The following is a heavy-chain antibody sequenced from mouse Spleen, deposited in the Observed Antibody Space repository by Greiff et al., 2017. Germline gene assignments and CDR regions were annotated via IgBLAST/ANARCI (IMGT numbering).Heavy chain of an antibody. J-gene: IGHJ2*01. CDR1: GYTFTDYN. CDR2: INPNNGGT. CDR3: ARRTYDGYSFDY. Sequence: EVQLQESGPELVKPGASVKIPCKASGYTFTDYNMDWVKQSHGKSLEWIGDINPNNGGTIYNQKFKGKATLTVDKSSSTAYMELRSLTSEDTAVYYCARRTYDGYSFDYWGQGTTLTVSS. V-gene: IGHV1-18*01. D-gene: IGHD2-3*01.